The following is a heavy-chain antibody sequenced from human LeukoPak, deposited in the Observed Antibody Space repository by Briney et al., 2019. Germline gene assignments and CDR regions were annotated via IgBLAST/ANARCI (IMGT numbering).Heavy chain of an antibody. J-gene: IGHJ5*02. CDR1: GGSIRSSYYY. CDR3: ARESSTRLGFPLERTFDP. CDR2: IYDSGST. V-gene: IGHV4-39*02. Sequence: SETLSLTCTVSGGSIRSSYYYWGWIRQPPGKGLEWIGSIYDSGSTYYNPSLKSRVTISVDTSKNQFSLKLNSVTAADTAVYYCARESSTRLGFPLERTFDPWGQGTLVTVSS. D-gene: IGHD2-2*01.